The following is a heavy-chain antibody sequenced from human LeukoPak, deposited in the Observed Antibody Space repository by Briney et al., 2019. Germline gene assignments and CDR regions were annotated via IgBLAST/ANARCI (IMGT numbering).Heavy chain of an antibody. CDR3: AREDPIYYYYYGMDV. Sequence: GGSLRLSCAASGFTFSSYWMSWVRQAPGKGLEWAANIKQDGSEKYYVDSVKGRFTISRDNAKNSLYLQMNSLRAEDTAVYYCAREDPIYYYYYGMDVWGQGTTVTVSS. CDR1: GFTFSSYW. CDR2: IKQDGSEK. V-gene: IGHV3-7*01. J-gene: IGHJ6*02.